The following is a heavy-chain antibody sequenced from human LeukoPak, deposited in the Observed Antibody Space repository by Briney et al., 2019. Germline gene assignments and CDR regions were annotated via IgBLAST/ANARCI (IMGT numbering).Heavy chain of an antibody. CDR3: AKTTTGYSSGRYPGWPVDY. CDR2: IFGSGGSA. CDR1: GFTFSSYA. D-gene: IGHD6-19*01. V-gene: IGHV3-23*01. Sequence: HPGGSLRLSCAASGFTFSSYAMYWVRQAPGKGLEWVSGIFGSGGSAHYADSVKGRFTISRDSSKNTVYLQMNSLRAEDTAVYYCAKTTTGYSSGRYPGWPVDYWGQGTLVTVSS. J-gene: IGHJ4*02.